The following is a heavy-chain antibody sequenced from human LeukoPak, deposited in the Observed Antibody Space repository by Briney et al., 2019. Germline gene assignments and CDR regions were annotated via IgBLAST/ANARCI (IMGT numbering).Heavy chain of an antibody. J-gene: IGHJ4*02. D-gene: IGHD2-15*01. CDR3: ARDSGSNFDY. Sequence: PSETLSLTCTVSGGSISSGDYYWSWIRQPPGKGLEWIGYIYYSGSTNYNPSLKSRVTMSLDTSKNQFSLKLSSVTAADTAVYHCARDSGSNFDYWGQGTLVTVSS. V-gene: IGHV4-61*08. CDR2: IYYSGST. CDR1: GGSISSGDYY.